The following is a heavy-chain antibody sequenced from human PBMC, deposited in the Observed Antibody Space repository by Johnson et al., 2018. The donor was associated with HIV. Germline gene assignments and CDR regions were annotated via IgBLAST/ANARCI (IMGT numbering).Heavy chain of an antibody. J-gene: IGHJ3*02. V-gene: IGHV3-53*01. Sequence: VQLVESGGDLIQPGGSLRLSCAASGFTVSSNYMSWVRQAPGKGLEWVSTIYSGGSTYYADSVKGRFTISRDNSKNTLYLQMNSLRAGDTAVYYCAREAQTHAFDIWGQGTMVTVSS. D-gene: IGHD4-23*01. CDR3: AREAQTHAFDI. CDR1: GFTVSSNY. CDR2: IYSGGST.